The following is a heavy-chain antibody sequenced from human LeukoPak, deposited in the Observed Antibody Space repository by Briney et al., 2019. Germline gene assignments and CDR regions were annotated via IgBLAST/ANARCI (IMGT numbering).Heavy chain of an antibody. V-gene: IGHV3-30*04. Sequence: GGSLRLSCAASGFTFSSYAMHWVRQAPGKGLEGVAVISYDGSNKYYADSVKGRFTISRDNSKNTLYLQMNSPRAEDTAVYYCARVFYSSGWYGNFDYWGQGTLVTVSS. CDR3: ARVFYSSGWYGNFDY. J-gene: IGHJ4*02. CDR2: ISYDGSNK. CDR1: GFTFSSYA. D-gene: IGHD6-19*01.